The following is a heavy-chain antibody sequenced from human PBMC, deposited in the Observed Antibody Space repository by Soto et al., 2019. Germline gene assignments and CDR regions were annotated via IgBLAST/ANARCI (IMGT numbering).Heavy chain of an antibody. Sequence: QVQLVESGGGVVQPGRSLRLSCAASGFTFSSYGMHWVRQAPGKGLESVAVIWYDGSNKYYADSVKGRFTISRDNSKNTLYLQMNSLRAEDTAVYYCASEGTGRLVDAFDIWGQGTMVTVSS. J-gene: IGHJ3*02. CDR1: GFTFSSYG. CDR3: ASEGTGRLVDAFDI. D-gene: IGHD3-16*01. CDR2: IWYDGSNK. V-gene: IGHV3-33*01.